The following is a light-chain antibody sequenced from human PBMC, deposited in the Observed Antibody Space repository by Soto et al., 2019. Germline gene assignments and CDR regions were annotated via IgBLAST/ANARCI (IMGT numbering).Light chain of an antibody. Sequence: SYELTQPPSVSVSPGQTASITCSGDKLGDKYACWYQQKPGQSPVLVIYQDSKRPSGIPERFSGSNSGNTATLTISRTQAMDEADYYCQAWDSSILYVFGTGTKVTVL. CDR3: QAWDSSILYV. J-gene: IGLJ1*01. CDR1: KLGDKY. CDR2: QDS. V-gene: IGLV3-1*01.